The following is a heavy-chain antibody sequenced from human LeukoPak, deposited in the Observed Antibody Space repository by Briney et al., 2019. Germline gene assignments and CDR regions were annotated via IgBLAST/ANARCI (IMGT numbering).Heavy chain of an antibody. CDR2: IHYSGRT. D-gene: IGHD2-2*02. V-gene: IGHV4-59*11. CDR3: ARVQIVSPTIRFDP. CDR1: GDSINNHQ. Sequence: SETLSLTCTVSGDSINNHQWSWIRQPPGKGLEWIGYIHYSGRTNYHPSLKSRVTISIDTSKNQFSLNMNSVTSMDTAVYYCARVQIVSPTIRFDPRGQGTLVAVSS. J-gene: IGHJ5*02.